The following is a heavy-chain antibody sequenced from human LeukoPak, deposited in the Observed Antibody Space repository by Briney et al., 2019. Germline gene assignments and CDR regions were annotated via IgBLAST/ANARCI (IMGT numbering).Heavy chain of an antibody. V-gene: IGHV3-11*01. CDR1: GFTFSGYY. D-gene: IGHD3-22*01. CDR2: ISSSGSTI. J-gene: IGHJ4*02. CDR3: ASSRGHYDSPE. Sequence: GGSLRLSCAASGFTFSGYYVSWIRQAPGKGLEWVSYISSSGSTIYYADSVKGRFTISRDNAKNSLYLQMNSLRAEDTAVYYCASSRGHYDSPEWGQGTLVTVSS.